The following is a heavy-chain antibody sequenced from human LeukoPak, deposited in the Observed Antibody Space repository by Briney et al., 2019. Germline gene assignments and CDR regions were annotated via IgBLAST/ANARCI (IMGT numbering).Heavy chain of an antibody. J-gene: IGHJ3*02. V-gene: IGHV3-74*01. CDR1: GLSFSNYW. Sequence: GGSLSLFCAPSGLSFSNYWMQWVRLAPGKGLVWVSRISRDGSSTIYADSVKGRFTISRDNARDTLYLQMSSLRAEDTAVYYCARQIEGGYHAFDIWGQGTMVPVSS. D-gene: IGHD3-16*02. CDR3: ARQIEGGYHAFDI. CDR2: ISRDGSST.